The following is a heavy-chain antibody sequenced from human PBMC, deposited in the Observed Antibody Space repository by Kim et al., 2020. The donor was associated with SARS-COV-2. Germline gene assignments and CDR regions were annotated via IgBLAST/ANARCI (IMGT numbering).Heavy chain of an antibody. J-gene: IGHJ4*02. D-gene: IGHD1-26*01. CDR3: ARHNVGAVNTFDY. CDR1: GYNFTNYW. CDR2: IYPGDSDT. Sequence: GESLKISCKGSGYNFTNYWIGWVRQMPGKGLEWMGIIYPGDSDTRYSPSFQGQVTISADKSISTAYLQWSSLKASDIAMYYCARHNVGAVNTFDYWGQGTLVTVSS. V-gene: IGHV5-51*01.